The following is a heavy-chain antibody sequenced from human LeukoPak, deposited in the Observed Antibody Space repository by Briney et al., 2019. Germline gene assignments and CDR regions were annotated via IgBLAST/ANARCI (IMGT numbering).Heavy chain of an antibody. CDR1: GFTFSSYG. J-gene: IGHJ4*02. D-gene: IGHD3-3*01. V-gene: IGHV3-30*03. CDR3: ARDGRDDFWSGYPIYSFDY. Sequence: ERSLRLSCAASGFTFSSYGMHWVRQAPGKGLEWVAVISYDGSNKYYADSVKGRFTISRDNSKNTLYLQMNSLRAEDTAVYYCARDGRDDFWSGYPIYSFDYWGQGTLVTVSS. CDR2: ISYDGSNK.